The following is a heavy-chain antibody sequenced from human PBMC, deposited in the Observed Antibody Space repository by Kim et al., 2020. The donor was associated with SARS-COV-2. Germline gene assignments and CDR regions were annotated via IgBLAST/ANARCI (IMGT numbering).Heavy chain of an antibody. CDR1: GGSISSYY. CDR2: IYYSGST. CDR3: ARVGGVIRKYYFDY. D-gene: IGHD3-16*01. Sequence: SETLSLTCTVSGGSISSYYWSWIRQPPGKGLEWIGYIYYSGSTNYNPSLKSRVTISIDTSKNQFSLKLSSVTAADTAVYYCARVGGVIRKYYFDYWGQGTLVTVSS. V-gene: IGHV4-59*01. J-gene: IGHJ4*02.